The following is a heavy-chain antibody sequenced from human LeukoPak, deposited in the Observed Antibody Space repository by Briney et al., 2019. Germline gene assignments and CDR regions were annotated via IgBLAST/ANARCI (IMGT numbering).Heavy chain of an antibody. CDR3: ARVQSRLSWFDP. J-gene: IGHJ5*02. Sequence: TASETLSLTCTVSGGSISSYYWSWIRQPAGKGLEWIGRIYTSGSTNYNPSLKSRVTMSVDTSKNQFSLKLSSVTAADTAVYYCARVQSRLSWFDPWGQGTLVTVSS. CDR2: IYTSGST. V-gene: IGHV4-4*07. CDR1: GGSISSYY.